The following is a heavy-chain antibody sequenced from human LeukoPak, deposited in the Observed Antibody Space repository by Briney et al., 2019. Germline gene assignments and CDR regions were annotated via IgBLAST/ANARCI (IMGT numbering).Heavy chain of an antibody. Sequence: SETLSLTCTVSGGSISSYYWSWIRQPPGKGLEWIGYIYYSGSTNYNPSLKSRVTISVDMSKNQFSLKLSSVTAADTAVYYCARSIRITMVRGVIHNPAVFDYWGQGTLVTVSS. CDR2: IYYSGST. CDR1: GGSISSYY. D-gene: IGHD3-10*01. V-gene: IGHV4-59*12. J-gene: IGHJ4*02. CDR3: ARSIRITMVRGVIHNPAVFDY.